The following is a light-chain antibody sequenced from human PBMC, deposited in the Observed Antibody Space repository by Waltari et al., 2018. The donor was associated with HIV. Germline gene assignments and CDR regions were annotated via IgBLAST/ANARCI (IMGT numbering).Light chain of an antibody. J-gene: IGKJ2*01. CDR3: QQSDSFPYT. CDR2: GAS. CDR1: QSITYF. Sequence: DIQMTQSPSPLSASVGDTVVISCLASQSITYFLNWYQLKPGKAPALLISGASSLQSGVPSRFVGSGSGTDFTLTIKNLQPGDFATYFCQQSDSFPYTFGPGTKLDI. V-gene: IGKV1-39*01.